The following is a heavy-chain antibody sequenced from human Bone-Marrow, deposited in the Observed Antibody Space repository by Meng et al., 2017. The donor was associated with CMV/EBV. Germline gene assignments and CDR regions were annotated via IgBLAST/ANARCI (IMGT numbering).Heavy chain of an antibody. D-gene: IGHD2-2*01. CDR3: ATRGYCSSTSCYDYYYYGMDV. CDR1: GGTFSSYA. J-gene: IGHJ6*02. Sequence: SVKVSCKASGGTFSSYAISWVRQAPGQGLEWMGGIIPIFGTANYAQKFQGRVTITTDESTSTAYMELSSLRSEDTAVYYCATRGYCSSTSCYDYYYYGMDVWGQGPTVTVAS. V-gene: IGHV1-69*05. CDR2: IIPIFGTA.